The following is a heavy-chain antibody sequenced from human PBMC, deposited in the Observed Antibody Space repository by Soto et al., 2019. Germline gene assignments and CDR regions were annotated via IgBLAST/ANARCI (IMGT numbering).Heavy chain of an antibody. CDR3: ARRPLVRGIIPYYFDS. CDR1: GGSINNSSFY. J-gene: IGHJ4*02. V-gene: IGHV4-39*01. CDR2: IYYSGSA. D-gene: IGHD3-10*01. Sequence: PSETLSLTCTVFGGSINNSSFYWGWVRQPPGKRLEWIGSIYYSGSAYYNPSLKSRLTISVDTSKNQFSLNLSSVTAADTAVYFCARRPLVRGIIPYYFDSWGQGTLVTVSS.